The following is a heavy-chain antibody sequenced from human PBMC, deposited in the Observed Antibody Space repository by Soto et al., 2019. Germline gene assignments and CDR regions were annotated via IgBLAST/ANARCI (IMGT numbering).Heavy chain of an antibody. J-gene: IGHJ6*02. D-gene: IGHD1-1*01. CDR2: IMPIFRTA. Sequence: QVQVVQSGAEMKKPGSSVKVSCRTYGGTFCTADISWVRQAPGQGLEWMGGIMPIFRTADYAQKFQGRVTITADESATTDYLELSSLRSEDTAVYYCARDKDRAQLGGNHYYIMDVWGQGTTVTVTS. CDR1: GGTFCTAD. V-gene: IGHV1-69*12. CDR3: ARDKDRAQLGGNHYYIMDV.